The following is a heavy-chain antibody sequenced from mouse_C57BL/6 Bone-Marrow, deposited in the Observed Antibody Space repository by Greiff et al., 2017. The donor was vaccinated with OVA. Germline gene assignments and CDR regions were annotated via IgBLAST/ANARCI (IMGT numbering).Heavy chain of an antibody. CDR1: GFTFTTYA. D-gene: IGHD2-13*01. CDR3: VREMGDDFDY. V-gene: IGHV10-3*01. J-gene: IGHJ2*01. CDR2: ISSKSSNYAT. Sequence: EVQLVESGGGLVQPKGSLKLSCAASGFTFTTYAMNWVSQAPGKGLEWVARISSKSSNYATYYADSVKDRFTISRDDSQSMLYLQMNNLKTEDTAMYYCVREMGDDFDYWGQGTTLTVSS.